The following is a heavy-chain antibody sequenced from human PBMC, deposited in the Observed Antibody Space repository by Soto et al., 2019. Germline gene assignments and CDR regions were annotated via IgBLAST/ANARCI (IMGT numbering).Heavy chain of an antibody. V-gene: IGHV4-61*01. Sequence: PSETLSLTCTVSGGSVSSGSYYWSWIRQPPGKGLEWIGYIYYSGSTNYNPSLKSRVTISVDTSKNQFSLKLSSVTAADTAVYYCAGPKLELFDYWGQGTLVTVSS. CDR1: GGSVSSGSYY. D-gene: IGHD1-7*01. CDR2: IYYSGST. CDR3: AGPKLELFDY. J-gene: IGHJ4*02.